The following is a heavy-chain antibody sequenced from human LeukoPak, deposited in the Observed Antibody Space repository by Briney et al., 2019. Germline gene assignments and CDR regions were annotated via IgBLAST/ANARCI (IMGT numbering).Heavy chain of an antibody. V-gene: IGHV4-4*09. J-gene: IGHJ4*02. D-gene: IGHD5-24*01. CDR3: ASTVRDGYNPEFDC. Sequence: SETLSLTCSVSAGSISTHFWSWIRQPPGKGLEWIGYIYTSGSTKYNPSLKSRVTISVDRSKNQFSLNLSSVTAADTAVYYCASTVRDGYNPEFDCWGQGTLVTVSS. CDR1: AGSISTHF. CDR2: IYTSGST.